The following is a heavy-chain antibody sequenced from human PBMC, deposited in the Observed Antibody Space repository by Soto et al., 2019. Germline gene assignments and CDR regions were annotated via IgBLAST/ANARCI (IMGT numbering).Heavy chain of an antibody. CDR3: ARTTTDNYYYYYGMDV. CDR1: GFTFSSYG. CDR2: IWYDGSNK. V-gene: IGHV3-33*01. Sequence: QVQLVESGGGVVQPGRSLRLSCAASGFTFSSYGMHWVRQAPGKGLEWVAVIWYDGSNKYYADSVKGRFTISRDNSKNTLYLQMNSLRAEDTAVYYCARTTTDNYYYYYGMDVWGQGTTVTVSS. J-gene: IGHJ6*02. D-gene: IGHD4-17*01.